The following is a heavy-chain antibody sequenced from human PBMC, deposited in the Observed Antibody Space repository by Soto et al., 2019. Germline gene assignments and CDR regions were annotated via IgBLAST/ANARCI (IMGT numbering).Heavy chain of an antibody. Sequence: GGSLRLSCAASGFTFSSYWMSWVRQAPGKGLEWVANIKQDGSEKYYVDSVKGRFTISRDNAKNSLYLQMNSLRAEDTAVYYCARGGSYVPSDAFDIWGQGTMVTVSS. J-gene: IGHJ3*02. V-gene: IGHV3-7*01. CDR2: IKQDGSEK. D-gene: IGHD1-26*01. CDR1: GFTFSSYW. CDR3: ARGGSYVPSDAFDI.